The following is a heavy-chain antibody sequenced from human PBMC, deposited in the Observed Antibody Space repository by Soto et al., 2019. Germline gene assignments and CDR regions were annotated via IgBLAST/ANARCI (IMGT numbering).Heavy chain of an antibody. J-gene: IGHJ4*02. CDR1: GFTFSSYG. Sequence: QVQLVESGGGVVQPGRSLRLSCAASGFTFSSYGMHWVRQAPGKGLEWVAVISYDGSNKYYADSVKGRFTISRDNSKNTVYLQMNSLGAEDTAVYYCAKDEGSADYGGNSGDYWGQGTLVTVSS. D-gene: IGHD4-17*01. CDR3: AKDEGSADYGGNSGDY. CDR2: ISYDGSNK. V-gene: IGHV3-30*18.